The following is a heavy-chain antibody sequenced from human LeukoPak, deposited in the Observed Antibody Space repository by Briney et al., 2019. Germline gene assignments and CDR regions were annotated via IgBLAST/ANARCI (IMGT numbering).Heavy chain of an antibody. CDR3: ARVNDYGSGSWGDY. D-gene: IGHD3-10*01. J-gene: IGHJ4*02. V-gene: IGHV1-2*02. Sequence: ASVKVSCKASGYTFTGYYIHWVRQAPGQGPEWMGWINPDSGGTNYAQKFQGRVTMTRDTSITTAYMEPSRLRSDDTAVYYCARVNDYGSGSWGDYWGQGTLVTVSS. CDR2: INPDSGGT. CDR1: GYTFTGYY.